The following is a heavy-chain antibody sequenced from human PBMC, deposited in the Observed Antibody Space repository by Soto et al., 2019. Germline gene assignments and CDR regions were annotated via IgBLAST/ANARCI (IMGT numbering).Heavy chain of an antibody. V-gene: IGHV3-23*01. CDR1: GFTFSSYA. CDR2: IDGSGRNT. Sequence: GGSLRLSCAASGFTFSSYAMSWVRQAPGKGLEWVSGIDGSGRNTYYADSVKGRFTISRDNSKNTLSVQMNGLRVEDTALYYCAKDGGSVCSGGTCYFQAPDYWGQGTLVTVSA. CDR3: AKDGGSVCSGGTCYFQAPDY. D-gene: IGHD2-15*01. J-gene: IGHJ4*02.